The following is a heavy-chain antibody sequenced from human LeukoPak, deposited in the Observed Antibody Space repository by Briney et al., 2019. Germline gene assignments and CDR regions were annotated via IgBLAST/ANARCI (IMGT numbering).Heavy chain of an antibody. CDR3: ARWGAGCSSTSCYGPQDYYYGMDV. CDR2: IKQDGSEK. J-gene: IGHJ6*02. CDR1: GFTFSSYW. V-gene: IGHV3-7*01. Sequence: GGSLRLSCAASGFTFSSYWMSWVRQAPGKGLEWVANIKQDGSEKYYVDSVKGRFTISRDNAKSSLYLQMNSLRAEDTAVYYCARWGAGCSSTSCYGPQDYYYGMDVWGQGTTVTVSS. D-gene: IGHD2-2*01.